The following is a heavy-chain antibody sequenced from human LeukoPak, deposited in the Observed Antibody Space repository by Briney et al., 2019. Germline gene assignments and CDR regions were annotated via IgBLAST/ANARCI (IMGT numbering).Heavy chain of an antibody. V-gene: IGHV3-30*18. CDR1: GFTFSSYG. J-gene: IGHJ4*02. Sequence: GRSLRLSCAASGFTFSSYGMHWVRQAPGKGLEWVAVISYDGSNKYYADSVKGRFTISRDNSKNTLYLQMNSLRAEDTAVYYCAKDSLWLQSYFDYWGQGTLVTVSS. CDR3: AKDSLWLQSYFDY. D-gene: IGHD5-24*01. CDR2: ISYDGSNK.